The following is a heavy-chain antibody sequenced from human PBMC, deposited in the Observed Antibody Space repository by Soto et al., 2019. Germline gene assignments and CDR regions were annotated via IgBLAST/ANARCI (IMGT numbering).Heavy chain of an antibody. D-gene: IGHD3-22*01. V-gene: IGHV1-46*01. CDR2: INPSGGST. Sequence: QVQLVQSGAEVKKPGASVKVSCKASGYTFTSYYMHWVRQAPGQGLEWMGIINPSGGSTSYAQKFQGRVTMTRDTSTSTVYMELSSLRSEDTAVYYCARADDPGARYYYYSSGLFDYWGQGTLVTVSS. CDR3: ARADDPGARYYYYSSGLFDY. J-gene: IGHJ4*02. CDR1: GYTFTSYY.